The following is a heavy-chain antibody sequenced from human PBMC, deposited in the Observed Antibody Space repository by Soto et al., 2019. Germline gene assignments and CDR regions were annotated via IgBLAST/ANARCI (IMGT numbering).Heavy chain of an antibody. V-gene: IGHV1-2*02. D-gene: IGHD1-26*01. CDR3: ARSSGSYSYYGMDV. CDR2: INPKTGDT. Sequence: QVQLAQSGAKVKKPGASVKFSCKASGYTLTADYIHWVRQAPGRGLEWMGWINPKTGDTYSAQNFPGRVTTTRDTSIDTGYMELSRLPSDDTAVYYCARSSGSYSYYGMDVWGQGTTLTVSS. CDR1: GYTLTADY. J-gene: IGHJ6*02.